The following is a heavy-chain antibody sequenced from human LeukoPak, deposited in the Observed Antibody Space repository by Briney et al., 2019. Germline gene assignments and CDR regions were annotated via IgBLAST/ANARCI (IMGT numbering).Heavy chain of an antibody. CDR2: ISYDGSNK. J-gene: IGHJ4*02. CDR3: ARDVSSSSDFDY. CDR1: GFTFSSYA. D-gene: IGHD6-13*01. Sequence: LSGRSLRLSCAASGFTFSSYAMHWVRRAPGKGLEWVAVISYDGSNKYYADSVKGRFTISRDNSKNTLYLQMNSLRAEDTAVYYCARDVSSSSDFDYWGQGTLVTVSS. V-gene: IGHV3-30-3*01.